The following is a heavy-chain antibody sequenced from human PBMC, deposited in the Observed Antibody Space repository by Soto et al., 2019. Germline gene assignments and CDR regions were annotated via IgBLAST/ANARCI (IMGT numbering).Heavy chain of an antibody. V-gene: IGHV1-2*04. CDR1: GYTFTGYH. Sequence: ASVKVSCKAAGYTFTGYHVHWVRQAPGQGLEWMGWINPNSGNTNIAQKFQDWVTMTRDTSISTVYMELSRLRFDDTAVYYCARRMSPVDYWGQGTLVTVSS. J-gene: IGHJ4*02. CDR3: ARRMSPVDY. CDR2: INPNSGNT.